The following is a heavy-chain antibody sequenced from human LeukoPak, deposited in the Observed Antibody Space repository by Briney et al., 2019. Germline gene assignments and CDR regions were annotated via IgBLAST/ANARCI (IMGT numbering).Heavy chain of an antibody. CDR3: AREGGYATDAPEDNFDY. V-gene: IGHV1-18*01. Sequence: ASVKVSCKASGYTFTSYGISWVRQAPGQGLEWMGWISAYNGNTNYAQKLQGRVTMTKDTSTSTAYMELRSLRSDDTAVYYCAREGGYATDAPEDNFDYWGQGTLVTVSS. J-gene: IGHJ4*02. D-gene: IGHD5-12*01. CDR2: ISAYNGNT. CDR1: GYTFTSYG.